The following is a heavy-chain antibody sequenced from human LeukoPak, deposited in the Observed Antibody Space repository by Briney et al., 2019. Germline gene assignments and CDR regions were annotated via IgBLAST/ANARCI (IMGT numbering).Heavy chain of an antibody. CDR2: INHSGST. CDR1: GGSFSGYY. D-gene: IGHD6-13*01. V-gene: IGHV4-34*01. Sequence: SETLSLTCAVYGGSFSGYYWSWIRQPPGKGLEWIGEINHSGSTNYNPSLKSRVIISVDTSKNQFSLKLSSVTAEDTAVYYCARAGIAAAGTFGWFDPWGQGTLVTVSS. J-gene: IGHJ5*02. CDR3: ARAGIAAAGTFGWFDP.